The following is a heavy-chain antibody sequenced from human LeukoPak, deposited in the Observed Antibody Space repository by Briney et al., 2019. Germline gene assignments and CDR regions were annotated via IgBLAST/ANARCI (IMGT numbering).Heavy chain of an antibody. CDR3: AKMDPTDWFDP. CDR1: GGSISSYY. D-gene: IGHD4-11*01. V-gene: IGHV4-59*08. CDR2: IYYSGTT. J-gene: IGHJ5*02. Sequence: PSETLSLTCTVSGGSISSYYWSWIRQPPGKGLEWIGYIYYSGTTNYSPSLKSRVTISVDTSKNQFSLRLSSVTAADTAVYYCAKMDPTDWFDPWGQGTLVTVSS.